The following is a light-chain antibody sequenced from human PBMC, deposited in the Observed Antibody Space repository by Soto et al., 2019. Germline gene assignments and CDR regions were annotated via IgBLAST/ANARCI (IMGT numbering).Light chain of an antibody. CDR3: HQFGSFPRT. Sequence: DIVLTQSPATLSLSPGERATLSCRASQSVGISLSWYQHKSGQPPRPLIYSAFNRATGIPERFSGSGAGTDFTLTISRLEPEDLAVYSCHQFGSFPRTFGQGTQVVIK. J-gene: IGKJ1*01. V-gene: IGKV3-20*01. CDR1: QSVGIS. CDR2: SAF.